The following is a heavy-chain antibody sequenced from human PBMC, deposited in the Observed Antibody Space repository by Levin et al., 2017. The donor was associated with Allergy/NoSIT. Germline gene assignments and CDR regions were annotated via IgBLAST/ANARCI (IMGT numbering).Heavy chain of an antibody. D-gene: IGHD3-10*01. CDR2: ISGSGGST. CDR1: GFTFSSYA. J-gene: IGHJ3*02. V-gene: IGHV3-23*01. CDR3: AKDRGILRGHAQPGDAFDI. Sequence: GGSLRLSCAASGFTFSSYAMSWVRQAPGKGLEWVSGISGSGGSTYYGGSVKGRFTISRDNSKNTLYLQMSSLRADDTAVFYCAKDRGILRGHAQPGDAFDIWGQGTMVTVSS.